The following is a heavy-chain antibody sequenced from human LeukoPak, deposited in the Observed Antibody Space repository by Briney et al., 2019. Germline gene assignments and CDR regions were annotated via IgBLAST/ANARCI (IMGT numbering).Heavy chain of an antibody. Sequence: SETLSLTCTVSGGSISSYYWSWIRQPPGKGLEWIGYTYYSGSTNYNPSLKSRVTISVDTSKNQFSLKLSSVTAADTAVYYCARVSKDAFDIWGQGTMVTVSS. CDR2: TYYSGST. V-gene: IGHV4-59*01. J-gene: IGHJ3*02. CDR3: ARVSKDAFDI. CDR1: GGSISSYY.